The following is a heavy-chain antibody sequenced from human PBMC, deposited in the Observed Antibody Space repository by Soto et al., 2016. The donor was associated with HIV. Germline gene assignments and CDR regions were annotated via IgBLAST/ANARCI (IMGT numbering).Heavy chain of an antibody. J-gene: IGHJ6*02. V-gene: IGHV3-74*01. CDR1: GFTFSSYW. D-gene: IGHD4-17*01. CDR2: IKSDGSST. CDR3: ARGPGWGGGTTYYYYGMDV. Sequence: EVQLVESGGGLVQPGGSLRLSCAASGFTFSSYWMHWVRQAPGKGLVWVSRIKSDGSSTSYADSVKGRFTISRDNAKNTLYLQMNSLRAEDTAVYYCARGPGWGGGTTYYYYGMDVWGQGTTVTVSS.